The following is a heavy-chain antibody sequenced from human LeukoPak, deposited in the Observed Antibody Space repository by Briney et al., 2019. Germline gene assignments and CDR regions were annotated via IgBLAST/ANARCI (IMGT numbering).Heavy chain of an antibody. D-gene: IGHD6-25*01. CDR3: ARDEQRSDISRPAKNFDY. V-gene: IGHV3-11*04. Sequence: GGSLRLSCAASGFTFSDYYMSWIRQAPGKGLEWVSYISSSGSTLYYADSVKGRFTISRDNAKNSLYLQMNSLRAEDTAVYYCARDEQRSDISRPAKNFDYWGQGTLVTVSS. J-gene: IGHJ4*02. CDR1: GFTFSDYY. CDR2: ISSSGSTL.